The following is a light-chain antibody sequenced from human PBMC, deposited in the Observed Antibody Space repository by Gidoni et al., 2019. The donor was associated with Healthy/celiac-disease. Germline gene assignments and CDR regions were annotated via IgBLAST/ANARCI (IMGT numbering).Light chain of an antibody. CDR2: SNN. CDR3: AAWDDRLNVWV. CDR1: SSNIGSNT. Sequence: QSVLTQPPSASGTPGQRVSLSCSRSSSNIGSNTVYWYQSLPGTAPKLLIYSNNQRPSGVPVRFPGSKSGTSAALAISGLQSEDEADYYCAAWDDRLNVWVFGGGTKLTVL. V-gene: IGLV1-44*01. J-gene: IGLJ3*02.